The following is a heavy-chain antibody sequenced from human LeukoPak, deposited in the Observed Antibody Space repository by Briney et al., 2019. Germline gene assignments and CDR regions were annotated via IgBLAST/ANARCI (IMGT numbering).Heavy chain of an antibody. CDR2: INSDGSST. CDR3: ARGLWGVATTFDY. J-gene: IGHJ4*02. D-gene: IGHD5-24*01. CDR1: AFTFRSYA. V-gene: IGHV3-74*01. Sequence: PGGSLRLSCAASAFTFRSYAMSWVRQAGGKGLVWVSRINSDGSSTSYADSVKGRFTISRDNAKNTLYLQMNSLRAEDTAVYYCARGLWGVATTFDYWGQGTLVTVSS.